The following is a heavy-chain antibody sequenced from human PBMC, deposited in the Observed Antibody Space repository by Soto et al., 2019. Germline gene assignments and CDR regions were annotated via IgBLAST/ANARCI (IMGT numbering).Heavy chain of an antibody. Sequence: QVQLVESGGGVVQPGRSLRLSCAASGFTFSSYAMHWVRQAPGKGLGWVAVVSQDGNNAYYTDSVKGRFTISRDNSKNTLYVEMDSVRAEETAVYYCARGLGLGGGTNWAANTFDPWGQGSLVTVSS. CDR2: VSQDGNNA. CDR1: GFTFSSYA. D-gene: IGHD2-15*01. J-gene: IGHJ5*02. V-gene: IGHV3-30-3*01. CDR3: ARGLGLGGGTNWAANTFDP.